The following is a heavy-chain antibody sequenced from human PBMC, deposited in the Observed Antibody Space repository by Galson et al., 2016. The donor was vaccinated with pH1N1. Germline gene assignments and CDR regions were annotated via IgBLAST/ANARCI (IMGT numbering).Heavy chain of an antibody. J-gene: IGHJ4*02. CDR3: VRAVGRAGAH. CDR1: GFTLSSYW. V-gene: IGHV3-7*01. D-gene: IGHD6-13*01. CDR2: MNQDGNKK. Sequence: SLRLSCAASGFTLSSYWMSWVRQAPGKGLEWVANMNQDGNKKYYVDSVKGRFIISRDYSKNSLYLQMNSLRAEDTAMYYCVRAVGRAGAHGGQGTLVTVSS.